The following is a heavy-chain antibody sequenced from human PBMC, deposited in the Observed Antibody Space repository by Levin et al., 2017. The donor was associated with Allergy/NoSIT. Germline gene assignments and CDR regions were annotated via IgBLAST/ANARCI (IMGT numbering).Heavy chain of an antibody. Sequence: KISCQASGGTFSSYAISWVRQAPGQGLEWMGGIIPIFGTANYAQKFQGRVTITADESTSTAYMELSSLRSEDTAVYYCARLVLRWFDPWGQGTLVTVSS. CDR3: ARLVLRWFDP. CDR1: GGTFSSYA. J-gene: IGHJ5*02. CDR2: IIPIFGTA. V-gene: IGHV1-69*01. D-gene: IGHD5/OR15-5a*01.